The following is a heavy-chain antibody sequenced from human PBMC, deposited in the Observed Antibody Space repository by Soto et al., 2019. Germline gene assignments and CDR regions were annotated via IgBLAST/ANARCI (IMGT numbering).Heavy chain of an antibody. J-gene: IGHJ4*02. CDR2: INHSGST. D-gene: IGHD5-12*01. V-gene: IGHV4-34*01. CDR1: GGSFSGYY. CDR3: ALGRWLRSPFDY. Sequence: QVQLQQWGAGLLKPSETLSLTCAVYGGSFSGYYWSWIRQPPGKGLEWIGEINHSGSTNYNPSLKSRVTISVDTSKNQFSLKQSSVTAADPAFHYCALGRWLRSPFDYWGPGTLVTVSS.